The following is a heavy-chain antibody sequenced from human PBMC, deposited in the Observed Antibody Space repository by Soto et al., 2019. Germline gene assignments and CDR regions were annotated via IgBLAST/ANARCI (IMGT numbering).Heavy chain of an antibody. CDR1: GGTFSSYA. Sequence: ASVKVSCKASGGTFSSYAISWVRQAPGQGLEWMGGIIPIFGTANYAQKFQGRVTITADKSTSTAYMELSSLRSEDTAVYYCARSQGAYCGGDCYSLTNYYYYYGMDVWSQGTTVTVSS. CDR2: IIPIFGTA. J-gene: IGHJ6*02. CDR3: ARSQGAYCGGDCYSLTNYYYYYGMDV. V-gene: IGHV1-69*06. D-gene: IGHD2-21*02.